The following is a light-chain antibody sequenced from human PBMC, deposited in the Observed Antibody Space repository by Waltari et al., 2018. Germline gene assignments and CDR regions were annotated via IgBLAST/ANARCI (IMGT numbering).Light chain of an antibody. J-gene: IGKJ4*01. CDR1: QDISNY. CDR3: QQYDNLPLT. V-gene: IGKV1-33*01. Sequence: DIQMTQSPSSLSASVGDRVTITCQASQDISNYLNWYQQKPGKAPKLLMYDASNLETGAPSRFSGSGSGTDFTFTISSLQPEDIATYYCQQYDNLPLTFGGGTKVEIK. CDR2: DAS.